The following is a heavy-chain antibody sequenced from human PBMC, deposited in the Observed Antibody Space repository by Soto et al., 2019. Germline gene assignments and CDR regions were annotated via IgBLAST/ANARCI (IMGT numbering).Heavy chain of an antibody. D-gene: IGHD3-3*01. CDR1: GGTISSSA. V-gene: IGHV1-69*06. CDR3: AGARRITIVGVVTGHYGMDV. J-gene: IGHJ6*02. CDR2: IIPIFGTA. Sequence: SVQVSCKASGGTISSSATSWVRHAPAQGREWMGGIIPIFGTANYAQKFQARVTITADKSTSTAYMELRSLRSEDTAVYYCAGARRITIVGVVTGHYGMDVWGQGTTVTVSS.